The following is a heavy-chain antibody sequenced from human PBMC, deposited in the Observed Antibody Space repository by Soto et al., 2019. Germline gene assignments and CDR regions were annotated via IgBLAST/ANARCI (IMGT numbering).Heavy chain of an antibody. D-gene: IGHD2-21*02. Sequence: QVQLVQSGAEVKKPGASVKVSCKASGYTFTSFGISWVRQAPGQGLEWMGWISVYNGDTNYVQKFQGRVNMTPDTSTATASMGVKSLRSGDTAGYYLARDPKLSKFCGGDWGHYFDYWGQGTLVPVSS. CDR3: ARDPKLSKFCGGDWGHYFDY. CDR2: ISVYNGDT. CDR1: GYTFTSFG. J-gene: IGHJ4*02. V-gene: IGHV1-18*04.